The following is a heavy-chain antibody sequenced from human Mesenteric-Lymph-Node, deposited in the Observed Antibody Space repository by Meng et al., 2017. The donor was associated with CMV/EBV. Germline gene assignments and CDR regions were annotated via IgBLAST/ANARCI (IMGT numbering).Heavy chain of an antibody. V-gene: IGHV4-39*07. CDR3: ARDDCSGGSCYSYDY. D-gene: IGHD2-15*01. CDR1: GSISSSSYY. Sequence: GSISSSSYYWGWIRQPPGKGLEWIGSIYYSGSTYYNPSLKSRVTISVDTSKNQFSLKLSSVTAADTAVYYCARDDCSGGSCYSYDYWGQGTLVTVSS. J-gene: IGHJ4*02. CDR2: IYYSGST.